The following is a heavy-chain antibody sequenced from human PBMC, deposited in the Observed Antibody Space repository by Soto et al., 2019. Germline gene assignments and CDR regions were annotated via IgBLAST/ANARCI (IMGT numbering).Heavy chain of an antibody. Sequence: EVQLVESGGGLVQPGGSLKLSCAASGFTFSGSAMHWVRQASGKGLEWVGRIRSKANSYATAYAASVKGRFTISRDDSKNTAYLQMNSLKTEDTAVYYCTRGDLHYGSELDEYYYYYGMDVWGQGTTVTVSS. J-gene: IGHJ6*02. V-gene: IGHV3-73*02. CDR2: IRSKANSYAT. CDR1: GFTFSGSA. CDR3: TRGDLHYGSELDEYYYYYGMDV. D-gene: IGHD3-10*01.